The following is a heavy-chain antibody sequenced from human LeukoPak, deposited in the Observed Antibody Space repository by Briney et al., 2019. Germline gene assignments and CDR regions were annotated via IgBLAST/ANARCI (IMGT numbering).Heavy chain of an antibody. CDR2: IYHSGST. D-gene: IGHD1-1*01. CDR3: ARDAGHQLSRRNYYAMDV. J-gene: IGHJ6*02. Sequence: SSETLSLTCTVSGGSISSGGYYWSWIRQPPGKGLEWIGYIYHSGSTYYNPSLKSRVTISVDGSKNQFSLKLSSVTAADTAVYYCARDAGHQLSRRNYYAMDVWGQGTTVTVSS. CDR1: GGSISSGGYY. V-gene: IGHV4-30-2*01.